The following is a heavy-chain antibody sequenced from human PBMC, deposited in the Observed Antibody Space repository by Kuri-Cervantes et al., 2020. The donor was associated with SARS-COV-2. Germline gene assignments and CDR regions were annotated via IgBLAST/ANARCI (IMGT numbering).Heavy chain of an antibody. CDR1: GFTFDDYA. D-gene: IGHD1-7*01. J-gene: IGHJ3*02. V-gene: IGHV3-9*01. CDR2: ISWNSGSI. Sequence: SLKISCAASGFTFDDYAMHWVRQAPGKGLEWVSGISWNSGSIGYADSVKGRFTISRDNAKNSLYLQMNSLRPEDTAVYYCAKVENYGNAFDIWGQGTMVTVSS. CDR3: AKVENYGNAFDI.